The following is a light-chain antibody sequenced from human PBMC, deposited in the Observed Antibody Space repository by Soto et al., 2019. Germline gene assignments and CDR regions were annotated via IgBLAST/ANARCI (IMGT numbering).Light chain of an antibody. CDR2: DAS. CDR1: QDISNF. CDR3: QQYDDLPT. J-gene: IGKJ5*01. V-gene: IGKV1-33*01. Sequence: DLQMTQSPSSLSASVGDRVTITCQASQDISNFLNWYQQKPGKAPKLLIFDASDLETGVPSRFSGSGSGTDFTFTISSLQPEDIATYYCQQYDDLPTFGQGTRLDIK.